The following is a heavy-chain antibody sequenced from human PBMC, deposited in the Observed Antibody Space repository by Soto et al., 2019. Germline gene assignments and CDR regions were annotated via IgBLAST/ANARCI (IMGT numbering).Heavy chain of an antibody. J-gene: IGHJ5*02. CDR3: ARHVLPSNWLDP. D-gene: IGHD2-2*01. Sequence: QVQLQQWGAGLLEPSETLSLTCGISGGSFSGFYWSWIRQSPGKGLEWIGEINHSGTTHYNPSLESRVNIWIDPSKAQFSLNVNSVTASDTAIYYCARHVLPSNWLDPWGQGTLVSVSS. V-gene: IGHV4-34*01. CDR2: INHSGTT. CDR1: GGSFSGFY.